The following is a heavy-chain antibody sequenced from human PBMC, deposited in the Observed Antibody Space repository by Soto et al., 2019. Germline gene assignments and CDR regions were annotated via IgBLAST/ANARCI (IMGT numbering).Heavy chain of an antibody. Sequence: PGEPLKVSCRTSGYRLTTYWLNWVRQMPGKGLEWMGIIYLSDSDTIYSPSAQGHFTISADKSIKTAYLQWSSLKASDTAIYYCATTFDYNGYFDPWGQGTQVTVSS. CDR1: GYRLTTYW. CDR3: ATTFDYNGYFDP. D-gene: IGHD4-4*01. J-gene: IGHJ5*02. CDR2: IYLSDSDT. V-gene: IGHV5-51*01.